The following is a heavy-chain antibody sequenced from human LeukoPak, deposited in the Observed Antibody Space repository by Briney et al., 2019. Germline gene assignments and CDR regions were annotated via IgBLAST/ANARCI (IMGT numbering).Heavy chain of an antibody. V-gene: IGHV3-23*01. CDR2: ISGSGGST. J-gene: IGHJ4*02. D-gene: IGHD5-18*01. CDR1: GFIFSGFA. Sequence: GGSLRLSCAASGFIFSGFAMNWVRQAPGKGLEWVSAISGSGGSTYYADSVKGRFTISRDNSKNTLYLQMNSLRAEDTAVYYCAKDPLLDTAVDYWGQGTLVTVSS. CDR3: AKDPLLDTAVDY.